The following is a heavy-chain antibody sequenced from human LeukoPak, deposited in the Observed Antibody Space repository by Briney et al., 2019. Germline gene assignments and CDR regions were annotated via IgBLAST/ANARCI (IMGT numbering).Heavy chain of an antibody. CDR3: ARVRADYDYVWGSYPFDY. V-gene: IGHV1-2*02. J-gene: IGHJ4*02. D-gene: IGHD3-16*02. CDR2: INPNSGGT. CDR1: GYTFTGYY. Sequence: ASVKVSCKASGYTFTGYYMHWVRQAPGQGLEWMGWINPNSGGTNYAQKFQGRVTMTRDTSISTAYMELSRLRSDGTAVYYCARVRADYDYVWGSYPFDYWGQGTLVTVSS.